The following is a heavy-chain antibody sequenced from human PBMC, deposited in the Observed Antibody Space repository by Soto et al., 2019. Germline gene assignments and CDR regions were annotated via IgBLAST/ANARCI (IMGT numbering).Heavy chain of an antibody. CDR1: GFTFSNAW. CDR2: IKSKTDGGTT. D-gene: IGHD2-2*02. V-gene: IGHV3-15*01. Sequence: SLRLSWAASGFTFSNAWMSWVRQAPGKGLEWVGRIKSKTDGGTTDYAAPVKGRFTISRDDSKNTLYLQMNSLKTEDTAVYYCTTDFIDTQAPYWGQGTLVTVSS. CDR3: TTDFIDTQAPY. J-gene: IGHJ4*02.